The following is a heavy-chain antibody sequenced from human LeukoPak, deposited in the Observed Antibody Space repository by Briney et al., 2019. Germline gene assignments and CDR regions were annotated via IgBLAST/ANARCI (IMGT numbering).Heavy chain of an antibody. V-gene: IGHV3-21*01. CDR1: GFTFISYS. CDR3: ARDGPRSITIFGVVPTHRFGYMDI. Sequence: PGGSLRLSCAASGFTFISYSMNWVRQAPGKGLEWVSSISSSSSYIYYADSVKVRFTISRDNAKNSLYLQMNSLRAEDTAVYYCARDGPRSITIFGVVPTHRFGYMDIWGKGTTVTVSS. D-gene: IGHD3-3*01. J-gene: IGHJ6*03. CDR2: ISSSSSYI.